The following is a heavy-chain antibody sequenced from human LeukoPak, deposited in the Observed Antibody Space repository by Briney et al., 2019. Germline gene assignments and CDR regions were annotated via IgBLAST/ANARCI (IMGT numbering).Heavy chain of an antibody. J-gene: IGHJ4*02. CDR3: ARTSPVYGAYDY. Sequence: GGSLRLSCAVSGFTVTDNYMSWVRQAPGKGLQWVSVVYPDGRTYYADSVKGRFTISRDNSRNTLLLQLNSLRADDTAVYYCARTSPVYGAYDYWGQGTLVTVSS. CDR1: GFTVTDNY. D-gene: IGHD4-17*01. V-gene: IGHV3-53*01. CDR2: VYPDGRT.